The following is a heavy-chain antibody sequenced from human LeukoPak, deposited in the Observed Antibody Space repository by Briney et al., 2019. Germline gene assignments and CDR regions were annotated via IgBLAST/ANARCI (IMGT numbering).Heavy chain of an antibody. D-gene: IGHD6-13*01. CDR3: ARDGWSSTWLYDFDY. V-gene: IGHV3-64*02. CDR2: ISTNGGAT. CDR1: GFSFRNSP. J-gene: IGHJ4*02. Sequence: PGGSLRLSCVGSGFSFRNSPMHWVRQAPGKGLEYVSGISTNGGATYYAESVEGRFFISRDNSNNTLHLQMGRLRAEDTAVYYCARDGWSSTWLYDFDYWGQGTLVTVSS.